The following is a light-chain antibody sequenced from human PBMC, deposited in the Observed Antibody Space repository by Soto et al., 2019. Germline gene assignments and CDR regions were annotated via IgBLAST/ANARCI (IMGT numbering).Light chain of an antibody. Sequence: EIVMTQSPATLSLSQVERATLSCMASQSVSIKLAWYQQKPGQAPRLLIYDTSTRATGIPARFSGSGSGTEFTLTISSLQSEDFAVYYCQQYNNWPPITFGQGTRLEIK. J-gene: IGKJ5*01. CDR1: QSVSIK. V-gene: IGKV3-15*01. CDR3: QQYNNWPPIT. CDR2: DTS.